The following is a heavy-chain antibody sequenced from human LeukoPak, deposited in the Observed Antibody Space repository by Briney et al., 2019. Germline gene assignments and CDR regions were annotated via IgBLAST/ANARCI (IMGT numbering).Heavy chain of an antibody. Sequence: GGSLRLSCAASGFTFSSYSMNWVRQAPGKGLEWVSSISSMSDYKYYADSVKGRFTISRDDAKNSLYLQMNSLRTEDTALYYCAKDGGYCSGGSCYPTYYYYMDVWGKGTTVTISS. V-gene: IGHV3-21*04. CDR3: AKDGGYCSGGSCYPTYYYYMDV. CDR2: ISSMSDYK. D-gene: IGHD2-15*01. J-gene: IGHJ6*03. CDR1: GFTFSSYS.